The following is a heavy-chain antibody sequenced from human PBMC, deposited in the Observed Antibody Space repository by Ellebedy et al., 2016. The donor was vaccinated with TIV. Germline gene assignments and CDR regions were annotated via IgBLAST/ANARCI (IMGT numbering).Heavy chain of an antibody. D-gene: IGHD2/OR15-2a*01. J-gene: IGHJ6*02. CDR2: INHSGST. CDR3: ARWAIVSWGDPSYYYGMDV. Sequence: SETLSLXCAVYGGSFSGYYWSWIRQPPGKGLEWIGEINHSGSTNYNPSLKSRVTISVDTSKNQFSLKLSSVTAADTAVYYCARWAIVSWGDPSYYYGMDVWGQGTTVTVSS. CDR1: GGSFSGYY. V-gene: IGHV4-34*01.